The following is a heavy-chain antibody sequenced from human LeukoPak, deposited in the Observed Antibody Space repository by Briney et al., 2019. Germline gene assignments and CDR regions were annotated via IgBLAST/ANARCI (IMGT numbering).Heavy chain of an antibody. D-gene: IGHD3-9*01. CDR1: GFTVSSNY. CDR3: ARGPYYQTLTGFRGRILGFDY. Sequence: GGSLRLSCAASGFTVSSNYMSWVRQAPEKGLEWVSVIYSGGSTYYADSVKGRFTISRDNSKNTLYLQMNSLRAEGTAVYYCARGPYYQTLTGFRGRILGFDYWGQGTLVTVSS. CDR2: IYSGGST. V-gene: IGHV3-66*01. J-gene: IGHJ4*02.